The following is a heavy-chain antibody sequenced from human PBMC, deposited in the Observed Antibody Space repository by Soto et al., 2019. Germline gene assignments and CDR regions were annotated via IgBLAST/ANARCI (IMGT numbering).Heavy chain of an antibody. CDR1: GFIFRSYG. CDR3: ARDGSGPQVRYFDL. Sequence: QVQLVESGGGVGQPGRSLRLSCAASGFIFRSYGMHWVRQAPGKGLEWVAMIWYDGSKKYYADSVKGRFTISRDNSKNALFLEVNTLRADDTAVYYCARDGSGPQVRYFDLWGRGTLVTVSS. CDR2: IWYDGSKK. J-gene: IGHJ2*01. D-gene: IGHD3-3*01. V-gene: IGHV3-33*01.